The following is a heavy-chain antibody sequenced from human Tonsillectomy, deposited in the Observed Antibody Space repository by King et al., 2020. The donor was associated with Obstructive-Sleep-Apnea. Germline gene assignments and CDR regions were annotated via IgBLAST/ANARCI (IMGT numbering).Heavy chain of an antibody. D-gene: IGHD3-10*01. J-gene: IGHJ3*02. CDR2: IYYSGST. V-gene: IGHV4-31*03. CDR3: ARDLEGEFFDI. Sequence: QLQESGPGLVKPSQTLSLTCTVSGVSISSGGYYCSWIRQHPGKGLEWIWYIYYSGSTYYNPSLKSRVTISVDTSKNQFSLKLSSVTAADTAVYYCARDLEGEFFDIWGQGTMVTVSS. CDR1: GVSISSGGYY.